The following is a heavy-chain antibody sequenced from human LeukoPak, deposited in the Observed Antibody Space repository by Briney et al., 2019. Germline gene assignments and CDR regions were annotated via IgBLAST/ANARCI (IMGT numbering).Heavy chain of an antibody. D-gene: IGHD3-16*01. Sequence: PSETLSLTCTVSGGSIRGYYWSWVRQPPGKGLEWIAFIYYSGSTNYNPSLKSRVTISLDTSKNQFSLKLSSVTAADTAVYYCAVGATHYYMDVWGKGTTVTVSS. V-gene: IGHV4-59*08. CDR1: GGSIRGYY. J-gene: IGHJ6*03. CDR3: AVGATHYYMDV. CDR2: IYYSGST.